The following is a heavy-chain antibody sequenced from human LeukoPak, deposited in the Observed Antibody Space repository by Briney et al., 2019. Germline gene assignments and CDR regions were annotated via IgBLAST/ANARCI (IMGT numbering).Heavy chain of an antibody. Sequence: GGSLRLSCAASGFTFSSFAMSWVRQAPGKGLGWVSTIDGPTDRTHYAVSVMGRFTISRDNSKNTLYLQMNTLRAEDTAVYFCATRVGAHFDYWGQGTLVTVSS. D-gene: IGHD1-26*01. V-gene: IGHV3-23*01. J-gene: IGHJ4*02. CDR1: GFTFSSFA. CDR3: ATRVGAHFDY. CDR2: IDGPTDRT.